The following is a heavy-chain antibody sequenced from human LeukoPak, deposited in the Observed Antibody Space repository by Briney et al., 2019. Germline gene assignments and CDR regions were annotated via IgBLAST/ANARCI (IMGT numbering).Heavy chain of an antibody. Sequence: SETLSLTCTVSGGSISSYYWSWIRQPPGKGLEWIGYIYYSGSTNYNPSLKSRVTISVDTSKNQFSLKLSSVTAADTAVYYCARGPRGYYYYMDVWGKGTTVTVSS. CDR3: ARGPRGYYYYMDV. D-gene: IGHD1-26*01. CDR1: GGSISSYY. J-gene: IGHJ6*03. CDR2: IYYSGST. V-gene: IGHV4-59*01.